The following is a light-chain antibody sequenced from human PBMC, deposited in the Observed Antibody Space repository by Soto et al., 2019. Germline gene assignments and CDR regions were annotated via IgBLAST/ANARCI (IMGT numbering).Light chain of an antibody. Sequence: QLVLTQLSSASASLGSSVKLTCTLSSGHSSYIIAWHQQQPGKATRYLMKLEGSGSYNKGSGVPDRFSGSSSGADRYLTISNLQSEDEADYYCETWDSNPHVVFGGGTKLTVL. CDR1: SGHSSYI. J-gene: IGLJ2*01. CDR2: LEGSGSY. CDR3: ETWDSNPHVV. V-gene: IGLV4-60*03.